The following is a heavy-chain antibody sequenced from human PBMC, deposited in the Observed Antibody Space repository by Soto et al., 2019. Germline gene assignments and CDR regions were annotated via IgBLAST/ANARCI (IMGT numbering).Heavy chain of an antibody. J-gene: IGHJ6*02. D-gene: IGHD2-15*01. CDR2: IYYNGST. Sequence: QVQLQESGPGLVKPSQTLSLTCSVSGGSISRGGYYWSWIRQHPGKGLEWIGYIYYNGSTYYNPSLKSRVTISVDTSKNQFSLKLSSVTAADTAVYYCARDRWWTGYYYYGMDVWGQGITVTVSS. V-gene: IGHV4-31*03. CDR1: GGSISRGGYY. CDR3: ARDRWWTGYYYYGMDV.